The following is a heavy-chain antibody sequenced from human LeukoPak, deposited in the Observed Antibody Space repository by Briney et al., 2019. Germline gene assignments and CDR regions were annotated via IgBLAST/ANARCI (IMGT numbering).Heavy chain of an antibody. V-gene: IGHV3-7*01. CDR3: AKESAYYYDSSGHPDY. CDR1: GFTFSSYW. CDR2: IKQDGSEK. J-gene: IGHJ4*01. D-gene: IGHD3-22*01. Sequence: GGSLRLSCAASGFTFSSYWMSWVRQAPGKRLEWVANIKQDGSEKYYVDSVKGRFTISRDNAKNSLYLQMNSLRAEDTAVYYCAKESAYYYDSSGHPDYWGQGTLVTVSS.